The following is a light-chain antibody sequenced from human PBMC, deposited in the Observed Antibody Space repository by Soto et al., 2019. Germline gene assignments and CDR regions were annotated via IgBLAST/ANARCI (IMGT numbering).Light chain of an antibody. V-gene: IGKV3-11*01. CDR3: QQRSDWPLT. J-gene: IGKJ5*01. Sequence: EIVLTQSPATLSLSPCERSTLSCGASQSVTSYLAWYQQKPGQAPRLLIYDVSNRASGIPARFSGSGSETDFTLTISSLEPEDFAVYYCQQRSDWPLTFGQGTRLEI. CDR2: DVS. CDR1: QSVTSY.